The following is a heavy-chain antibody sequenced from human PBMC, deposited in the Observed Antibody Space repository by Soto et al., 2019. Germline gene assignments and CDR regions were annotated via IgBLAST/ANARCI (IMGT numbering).Heavy chain of an antibody. V-gene: IGHV5-10-1*01. CDR3: ARHEAQGITMIVVAELDY. CDR1: GYSFTSYW. D-gene: IGHD3-22*01. J-gene: IGHJ4*02. Sequence: PGESLKISCKGSGYSFTSYWISWVRQMPGKGLEWMGRIDPSDSYTNYSPSFQGRVTISADKSISTAYLQWSSLKASDTAMYYCARHEAQGITMIVVAELDYWGQGTLVTVSS. CDR2: IDPSDSYT.